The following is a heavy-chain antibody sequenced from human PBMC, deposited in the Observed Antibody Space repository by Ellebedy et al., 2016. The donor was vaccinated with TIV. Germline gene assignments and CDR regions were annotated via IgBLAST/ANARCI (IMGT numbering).Heavy chain of an antibody. Sequence: SLKISCAASGFTFSSYGMHWVRQAPGKGLEWVAVISYDGNTKYYADSVKGRFTISRDNSKNTLYLQMNSLRADDSAVYYCAKIGELLDFDYWGQGSVVTVSS. CDR1: GFTFSSYG. CDR2: ISYDGNTK. V-gene: IGHV3-30*18. D-gene: IGHD3-10*01. CDR3: AKIGELLDFDY. J-gene: IGHJ4*02.